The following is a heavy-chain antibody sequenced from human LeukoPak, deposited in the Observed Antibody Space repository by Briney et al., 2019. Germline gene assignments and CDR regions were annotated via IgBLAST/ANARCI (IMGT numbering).Heavy chain of an antibody. D-gene: IGHD2-15*01. J-gene: IGHJ1*01. CDR2: VQPDGSAK. CDR1: GFTFRSNW. V-gene: IGHV3-7*01. Sequence: GGSLRLSCAASGFTFRSNWMNWVRQAPGKGLEWVAHVQPDGSAKIYADSVKGRFTISRDNAKDSVYLQMNSLRVEDTAVYYCARDFFGLSSLGHWGQGTLVTVSS. CDR3: ARDFFGLSSLGH.